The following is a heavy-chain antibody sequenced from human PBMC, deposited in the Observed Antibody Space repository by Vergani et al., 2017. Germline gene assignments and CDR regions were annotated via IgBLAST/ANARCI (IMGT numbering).Heavy chain of an antibody. CDR2: IYHTGRP. V-gene: IGHV4-34*01. Sequence: QVQLQQWGGGLLKPSETLSLTCVVNGGSFTRYHWTWIRQSPGEGLEWVGNIYHTGRPDYNPSLKSRLTRSVDKSRKQFSLTLNSVTATETALYFCARVNTETNGHLYYYYYMDVWGQGTAVTVS. J-gene: IGHJ6*03. D-gene: IGHD4-11*01. CDR3: ARVNTETNGHLYYYYYMDV. CDR1: GGSFTRYH.